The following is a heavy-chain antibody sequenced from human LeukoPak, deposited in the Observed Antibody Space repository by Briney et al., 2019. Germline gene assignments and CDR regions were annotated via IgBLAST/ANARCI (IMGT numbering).Heavy chain of an antibody. CDR1: GYTFTNYY. J-gene: IGHJ4*02. V-gene: IGHV1-46*01. D-gene: IGHD3-22*01. CDR2: INPSGGST. CDR3: ARDDYYDSSSYFDY. Sequence: ASVKVSCKASGYTFTNYYIQCVREAPGQGVEWGGIINPSGGSTNYAQKFQGRVIMTRDTSTSTAYMELGSLRSEDTAVYYCARDDYYDSSSYFDYWGQGTLVTVSS.